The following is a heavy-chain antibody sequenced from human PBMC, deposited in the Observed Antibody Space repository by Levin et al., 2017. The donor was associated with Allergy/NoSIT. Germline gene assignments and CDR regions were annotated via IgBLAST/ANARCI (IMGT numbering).Heavy chain of an antibody. J-gene: IGHJ4*02. CDR1: GFTFSSFG. Sequence: SCAASGFTFSSFGMHWVRQAPGKGLEWVAVIWYDGSNKYYADSVKGRFTISRDNSKNTLYLQMNSLRAEDTAVYFCARGRWGSSSWTGLDYWGQGALVTVSS. V-gene: IGHV3-33*01. D-gene: IGHD6-13*01. CDR2: IWYDGSNK. CDR3: ARGRWGSSSWTGLDY.